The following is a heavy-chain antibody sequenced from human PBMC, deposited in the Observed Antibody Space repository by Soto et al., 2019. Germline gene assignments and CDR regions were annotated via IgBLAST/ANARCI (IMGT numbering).Heavy chain of an antibody. D-gene: IGHD3-10*01. CDR3: AKEDVWFAKDY. Sequence: GGSLRLSCVASGFTFSGYGMHWVRQAPGKGLEWLAVISHDGSDKYYADSVRGRLTISRDNSENTLYLQMNSLRPEDTAVYYCAKEDVWFAKDYWGQGTLVTVSS. CDR1: GFTFSGYG. V-gene: IGHV3-30*18. J-gene: IGHJ4*02. CDR2: ISHDGSDK.